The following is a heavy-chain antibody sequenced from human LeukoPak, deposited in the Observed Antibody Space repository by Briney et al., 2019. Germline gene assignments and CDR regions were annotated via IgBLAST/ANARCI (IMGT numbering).Heavy chain of an antibody. Sequence: KSGGSLRLSCAASGFTFSSYWMSWVRQAPGKGLEWVANIKQDGSEKYYVDSVKGRFTISGDNAKNPLYLQMNSLRAEDTAVYYCARDTYSSGWPWLEVGYYYYYYGMDVWGQGTTVTVSS. D-gene: IGHD6-19*01. CDR1: GFTFSSYW. V-gene: IGHV3-7*01. J-gene: IGHJ6*02. CDR3: ARDTYSSGWPWLEVGYYYYYYGMDV. CDR2: IKQDGSEK.